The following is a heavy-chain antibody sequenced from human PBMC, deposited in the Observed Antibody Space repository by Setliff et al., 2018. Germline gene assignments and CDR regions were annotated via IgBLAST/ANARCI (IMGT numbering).Heavy chain of an antibody. Sequence: PSETLSLTCTVSGGSISSGNYYWSWIRQPAGKGLEWIGHIYTSGSTNYNPSLKSRVTISVDTSKNQFSLKLSSVTAADTAVYYCARESDDFWSGYYFDSWGQGTLVTVSS. CDR1: GGSISSGNYY. J-gene: IGHJ4*02. D-gene: IGHD3-3*01. V-gene: IGHV4-61*09. CDR2: IYTSGST. CDR3: ARESDDFWSGYYFDS.